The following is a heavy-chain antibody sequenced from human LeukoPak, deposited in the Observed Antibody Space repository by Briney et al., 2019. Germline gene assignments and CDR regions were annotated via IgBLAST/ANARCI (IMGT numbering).Heavy chain of an antibody. CDR3: ARYSSGWQYCFDY. D-gene: IGHD6-19*01. J-gene: IGHJ4*02. CDR2: IYHSGST. CDR1: GGSISSGGYS. V-gene: IGHV4-30-2*01. Sequence: SQTLSLTCAVSGGSISSGGYSWSWIRQPPGKGLEWIGYIYHSGSTYYNPSLKSRVTISVDRSKNQFSLKLSSVTAADTAVYYCARYSSGWQYCFDYWGQGTLVTVSS.